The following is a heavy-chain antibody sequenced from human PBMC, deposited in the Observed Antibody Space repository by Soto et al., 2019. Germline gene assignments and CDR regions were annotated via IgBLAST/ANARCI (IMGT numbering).Heavy chain of an antibody. V-gene: IGHV3-15*01. D-gene: IGHD2-2*01. CDR2: IKSKTDGGTT. CDR3: TTLGYCISNSCHQVGY. Sequence: GGSLRLSCADSGFTFSTYAMSWVRQAPGKGLEWVGRIKSKTDGGTTDYAAPVKGRFTISRDDSKNTLYLQMNSLKTEDTAVYYCTTLGYCISNSCHQVGYWGQGTLVTVSS. J-gene: IGHJ4*02. CDR1: GFTFSTYA.